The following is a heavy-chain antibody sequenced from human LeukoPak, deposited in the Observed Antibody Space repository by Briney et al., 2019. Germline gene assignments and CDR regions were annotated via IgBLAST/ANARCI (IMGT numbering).Heavy chain of an antibody. V-gene: IGHV1-46*01. CDR3: ARDKASSSGSNYYFDY. CDR2: INPSGGST. D-gene: IGHD6-6*01. Sequence: ASVKVSCKASGYTFTSYYMHWVRQAPGQGLEWMGIINPSGGSTSYAQKFQGRVTMTRDMSTSTVYMELSSLRSEDTAVYYCARDKASSSGSNYYFDYWGQGTLVTVSS. CDR1: GYTFTSYY. J-gene: IGHJ4*02.